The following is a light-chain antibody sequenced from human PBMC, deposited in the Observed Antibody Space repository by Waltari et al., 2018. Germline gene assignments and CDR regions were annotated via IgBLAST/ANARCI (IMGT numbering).Light chain of an antibody. CDR1: QSVSSN. CDR3: QQYNNWPPLT. Sequence: EIVMTQSPATLSVSPGERATLSCGASQSVSSNLAWYQQKPGQAPRLLIHGASTRATGIPARFSGSGSGTEFTLTISSLQSEDFAVYYCQQYNNWPPLTFGGGTKVEIK. J-gene: IGKJ4*01. V-gene: IGKV3-15*01. CDR2: GAS.